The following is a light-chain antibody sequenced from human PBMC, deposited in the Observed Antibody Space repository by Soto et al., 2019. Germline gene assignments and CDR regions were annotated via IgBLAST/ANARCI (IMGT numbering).Light chain of an antibody. CDR3: LQDINYPWT. CDR1: QSVSSSY. J-gene: IGKJ1*01. V-gene: IGKV3-20*01. Sequence: EIVLTQSPGTLSLSPWERATLSCRASQSVSSSYLAWYQQKPGQAPRLLIYGASSRATGIPDRFSGSGSGTDFTLAISSLQPEDSATYYCLQDINYPWTFGQGTKVDIK. CDR2: GAS.